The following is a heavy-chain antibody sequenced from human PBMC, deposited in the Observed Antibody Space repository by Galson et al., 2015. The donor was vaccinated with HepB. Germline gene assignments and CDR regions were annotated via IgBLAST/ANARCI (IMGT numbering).Heavy chain of an antibody. Sequence: SVTVSCKASGYTFTSYYMHWVRQAPGQGLEWMGLINPNSGGTNYAQRFQGRVTMTRDTSISTAYLELSSLRSDDTAVYYCARDKGGNDYWGQGTLVTVSS. J-gene: IGHJ4*02. CDR2: INPNSGGT. CDR3: ARDKGGNDY. CDR1: GYTFTSYY. V-gene: IGHV1-2*02. D-gene: IGHD3-16*01.